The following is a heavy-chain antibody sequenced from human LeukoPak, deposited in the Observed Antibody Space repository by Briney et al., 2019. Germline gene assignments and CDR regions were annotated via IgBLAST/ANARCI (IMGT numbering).Heavy chain of an antibody. Sequence: SETLSLTCAVYGGSFSGYYWSWIRLPPGKGLEWIGEINHSGSTNYNPSLKSRVTISVDTSKNQFSLKLSSVTAADTAVYYCAREGLQLDFWSGYYANRNWFDPWGQGTLVTVSS. V-gene: IGHV4-34*01. CDR1: GGSFSGYY. CDR3: AREGLQLDFWSGYYANRNWFDP. CDR2: INHSGST. J-gene: IGHJ5*02. D-gene: IGHD3-3*01.